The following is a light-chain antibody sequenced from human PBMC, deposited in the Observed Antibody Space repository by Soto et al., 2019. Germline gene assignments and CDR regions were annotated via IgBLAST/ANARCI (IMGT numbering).Light chain of an antibody. CDR1: QSISSW. V-gene: IGKV1-5*01. CDR2: DAS. Sequence: DIQMTQSPSTLSASVGDRVTITCRASQSISSWLAWYQQKPGKAPKLLIYDASTLESGVPSRFSGSGSGTEFTLTISSLQPDDFATYYCQQYNGLVTFGGGSKVEIK. J-gene: IGKJ4*01. CDR3: QQYNGLVT.